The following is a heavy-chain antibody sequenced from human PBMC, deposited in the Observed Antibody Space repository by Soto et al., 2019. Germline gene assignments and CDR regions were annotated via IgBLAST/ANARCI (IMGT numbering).Heavy chain of an antibody. J-gene: IGHJ4*02. CDR3: AREHFSGSYYDY. CDR2: IWYDGSNK. V-gene: IGHV3-33*08. D-gene: IGHD1-26*01. Sequence: AGGSLRLSCTTSGFTFDSYGMHWVRQAPGKGLEWVAVIWYDGSNKYYADSVKGRFTISRDNSKNTLYLQMNSLRAEDTAVYYCAREHFSGSYYDYWGQGTLVTVSS. CDR1: GFTFDSYG.